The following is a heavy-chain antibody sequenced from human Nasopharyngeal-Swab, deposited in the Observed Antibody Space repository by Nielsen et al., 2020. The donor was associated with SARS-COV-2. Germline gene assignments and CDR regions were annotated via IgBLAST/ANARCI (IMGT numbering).Heavy chain of an antibody. V-gene: IGHV1-69*13. CDR3: ARDGTTSQTSYYYYGMDV. D-gene: IGHD4-17*01. J-gene: IGHJ6*02. CDR1: GGTFSSYA. Sequence: SVKVSCKASGGTFSSYAISWVRQAPGQGLEWMGGIIPIFGTANYAQKFQGRVTITADESTSTAYMELGSLRSEDTAVYYCARDGTTSQTSYYYYGMDVWGQGTTVTVSS. CDR2: IIPIFGTA.